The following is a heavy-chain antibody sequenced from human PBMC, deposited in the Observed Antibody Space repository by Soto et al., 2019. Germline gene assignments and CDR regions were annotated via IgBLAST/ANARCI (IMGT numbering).Heavy chain of an antibody. CDR2: IRSKAYGGTT. V-gene: IGHV3-49*04. Sequence: GGSMRISCTASGVTFGVYAMSWVRQATGKGLEWVGFIRSKAYGGTTEYAASVKGRFTISRDDSKSIAYLQMNSLKTEDTAVYYCTRDRGSAGTFPFVGFDYWGQGTLVTVSS. CDR3: TRDRGSAGTFPFVGFDY. J-gene: IGHJ4*02. D-gene: IGHD1-1*01. CDR1: GVTFGVYA.